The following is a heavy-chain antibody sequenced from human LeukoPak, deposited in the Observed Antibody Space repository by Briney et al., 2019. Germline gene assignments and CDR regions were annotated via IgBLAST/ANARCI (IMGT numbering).Heavy chain of an antibody. CDR3: ARGPDDYGDFRWFDP. J-gene: IGHJ5*02. Sequence: ASVKVSCKASGYTFTSYGISWVRQAPGQGLEWMGWISAYNGNTNYAQKLQGRVTMTTDTSTSTAYMELRSLRSDDTAVYYCARGPDDYGDFRWFDPWGQGTLVTVSS. V-gene: IGHV1-18*01. D-gene: IGHD4-17*01. CDR1: GYTFTSYG. CDR2: ISAYNGNT.